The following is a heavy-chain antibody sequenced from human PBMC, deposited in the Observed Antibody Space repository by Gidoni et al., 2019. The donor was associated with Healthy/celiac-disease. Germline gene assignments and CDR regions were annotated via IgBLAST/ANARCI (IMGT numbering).Heavy chain of an antibody. Sequence: EVQLVESGGGLVKPGGTVRLPCAASGYTFRRHRRTWVRRAPGKGLEWVSSISSSSSYRYDADSVKGRFTISRDNAENSLYRHMNSLRAENTAVYYCARGRGAPSYYDILTGYTPPFGYWGQGTLVTVSS. CDR1: GYTFRRHR. V-gene: IGHV3-21*01. D-gene: IGHD3-9*01. J-gene: IGHJ4*02. CDR2: ISSSSSYR. CDR3: ARGRGAPSYYDILTGYTPPFGY.